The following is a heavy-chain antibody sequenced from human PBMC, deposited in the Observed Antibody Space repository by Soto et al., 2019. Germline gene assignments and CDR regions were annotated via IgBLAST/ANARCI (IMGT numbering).Heavy chain of an antibody. CDR2: ISGSGGST. V-gene: IGHV3-23*01. D-gene: IGHD2-8*01. J-gene: IGHJ4*02. Sequence: GGCLRLSCAASGFTFSSYAMSWVRQAPGKGLEWVSAISGSGGSTYYADSVKGRFTISRDNSKNTLYLQMNSLRAEDTAVYYCARAVLMVYATYDYWGQGTLVTVSS. CDR3: ARAVLMVYATYDY. CDR1: GFTFSSYA.